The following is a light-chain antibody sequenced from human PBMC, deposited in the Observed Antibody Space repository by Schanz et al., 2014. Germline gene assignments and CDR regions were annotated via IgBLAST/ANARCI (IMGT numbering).Light chain of an antibody. Sequence: EIVMTQSPATLSVSPGERATLSCRASQSISSSYLAWYQQKPGQAPRLLIYGASSRATGIPDRFSGSGSGTDFTLTISRLEPDDFAVYYCQQYGTSPQTFGQGTKVEIK. CDR1: QSISSSY. J-gene: IGKJ1*01. V-gene: IGKV3-20*01. CDR3: QQYGTSPQT. CDR2: GAS.